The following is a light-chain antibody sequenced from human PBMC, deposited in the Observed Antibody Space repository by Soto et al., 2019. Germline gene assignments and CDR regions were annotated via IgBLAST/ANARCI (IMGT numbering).Light chain of an antibody. CDR2: GAS. J-gene: IGKJ2*01. V-gene: IGKV3-20*01. CDR3: QHYGPPRYT. Sequence: EIVLTQSPGTLSLCPGERATLSCRASQSVSSNFLAWYQQKPGQPPRLLMYGASSRATSIPDRFSGSGSGTDFTLTISRLEPEDFAVYYCQHYGPPRYTFGQGTKLEIK. CDR1: QSVSSNF.